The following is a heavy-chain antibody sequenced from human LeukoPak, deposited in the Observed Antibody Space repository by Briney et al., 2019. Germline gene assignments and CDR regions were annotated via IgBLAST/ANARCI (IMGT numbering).Heavy chain of an antibody. CDR1: GYTFTSYG. J-gene: IGHJ4*02. CDR3: ARDAATGHFDY. D-gene: IGHD1-26*01. CDR2: INPNSGGT. Sequence: GASVKVSCKASGYTFTSYGISWVRQAPGQGLEWMGWINPNSGGTNYAQKFQGRVTMTRDTSISTAYMELSRLRSDDTAVYYCARDAATGHFDYWGQGTLVTVSS. V-gene: IGHV1-2*02.